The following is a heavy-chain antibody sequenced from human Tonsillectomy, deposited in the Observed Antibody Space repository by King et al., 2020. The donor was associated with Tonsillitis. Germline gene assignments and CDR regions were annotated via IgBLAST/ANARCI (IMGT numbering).Heavy chain of an antibody. J-gene: IGHJ4*02. Sequence: VQLVESGGGVVRPGKSLRLSCTASGFSFKTYGMHWVRQAPGKGLEWVAVISHDGSHVFYADSVKGRFTISRDNSDNTLHLQLNSVRPDDTAFYYCAKDDYCTGCSCLALDYWGQGTLVTVSS. CDR1: GFSFKTYG. D-gene: IGHD2-15*01. V-gene: IGHV3-30*18. CDR3: AKDDYCTGCSCLALDY. CDR2: ISHDGSHV.